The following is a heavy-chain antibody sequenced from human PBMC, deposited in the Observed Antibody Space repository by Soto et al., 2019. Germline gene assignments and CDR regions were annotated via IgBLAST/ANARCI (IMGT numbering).Heavy chain of an antibody. CDR2: ISYDGSNK. CDR1: GFTFSSYG. D-gene: IGHD5-18*01. Sequence: QVQLVESGGGVVQPGRSLRLSCAASGFTFSSYGMHWVRQAPGKGLEWVAVISYDGSNKYYADSVKGRFTISRDNSKNTLYLHMNSLRAEDTAVYYCAKDLTAMALYYFDYWGQGTLVTVSS. CDR3: AKDLTAMALYYFDY. V-gene: IGHV3-30*18. J-gene: IGHJ4*02.